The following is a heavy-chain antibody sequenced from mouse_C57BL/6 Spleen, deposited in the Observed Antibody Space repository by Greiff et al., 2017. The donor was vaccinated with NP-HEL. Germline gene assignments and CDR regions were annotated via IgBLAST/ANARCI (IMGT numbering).Heavy chain of an antibody. J-gene: IGHJ4*01. CDR1: GYTFTSYW. D-gene: IGHD2-13*01. CDR2: IVPSDSYT. Sequence: VQLQQPGAELVMPGASVKLSCKASGYTFTSYWMHWVKQRPGQGLEWIGEIVPSDSYTNYNQKFKGKSTLTVDKSSSTAYMQLSSLTSEASAVYSSARGVTYYAKDYWGQGTSVTVSS. CDR3: ARGVTYYAKDY. V-gene: IGHV1-69*01.